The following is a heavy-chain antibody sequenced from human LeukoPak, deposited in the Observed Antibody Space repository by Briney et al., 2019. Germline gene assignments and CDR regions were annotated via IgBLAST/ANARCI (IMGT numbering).Heavy chain of an antibody. Sequence: GGSLRLSCAASGFIFDKNWMSWVRQAPGKGLEWVANINEDGSEKNYVDSVKGRFTISRDNAKNSLYLQMDSLRAEDTAVYYCARDKEEGATKLDSWGQGTLVSVSS. CDR2: INEDGSEK. CDR1: GFIFDKNW. D-gene: IGHD1-26*01. CDR3: ARDKEEGATKLDS. J-gene: IGHJ4*02. V-gene: IGHV3-7*03.